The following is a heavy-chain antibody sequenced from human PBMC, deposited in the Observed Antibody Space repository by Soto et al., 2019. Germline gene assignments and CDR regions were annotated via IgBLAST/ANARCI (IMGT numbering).Heavy chain of an antibody. V-gene: IGHV3-23*01. D-gene: IGHD2-2*01. CDR3: AKEEGPNAGGIVVVPAATTPYFDY. J-gene: IGHJ4*02. CDR2: ISGSGGST. CDR1: GFTFSSYA. Sequence: GGSLRLSCAASGFTFSSYAMSWVHQAPGKGLEWVSAISGSGGSTYYADSVKGRFTISRDNSKNTLYLQMNSLRAEDTAVYYCAKEEGPNAGGIVVVPAATTPYFDYWGQGTLVTVSS.